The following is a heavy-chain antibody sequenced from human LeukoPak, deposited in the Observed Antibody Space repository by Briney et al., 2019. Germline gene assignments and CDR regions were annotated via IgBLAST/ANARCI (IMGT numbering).Heavy chain of an antibody. J-gene: IGHJ6*02. V-gene: IGHV3-21*01. CDR3: ARGPTYGDYVDYYYGMDV. CDR2: ISSSSSYI. Sequence: GGSLRLSCAASGFTLSSYSMNWVRQAPGKGLEWVSSISSSSSYIYYADSVKGRFTISRDNAKNSLYLQMNSLRAEDTAVYYCARGPTYGDYVDYYYGMDVWGQGTTVTVSS. CDR1: GFTLSSYS. D-gene: IGHD4-17*01.